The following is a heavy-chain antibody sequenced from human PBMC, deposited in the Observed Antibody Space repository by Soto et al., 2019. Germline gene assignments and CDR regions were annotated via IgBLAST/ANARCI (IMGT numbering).Heavy chain of an antibody. Sequence: SETLSLTCTVSGGSISSGGYYWSWIRQHPGKGLEWIGYIYYSGSTYYNPSLKSRVTISVDTSKNQFSLKLSSVTAADTAVYYCARADDSSGYYFGGRNFDYWGQGTLVTVSS. J-gene: IGHJ4*02. D-gene: IGHD3-22*01. CDR1: GGSISSGGYY. CDR3: ARADDSSGYYFGGRNFDY. CDR2: IYYSGST. V-gene: IGHV4-31*03.